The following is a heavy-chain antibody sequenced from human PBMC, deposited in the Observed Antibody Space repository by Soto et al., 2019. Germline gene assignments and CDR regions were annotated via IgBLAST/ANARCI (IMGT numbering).Heavy chain of an antibody. CDR3: AKDNGSGCHWLRVGNASDT. Sequence: QVQLVESGGGVVQPGRSLRLSYAASGFTFSSYGMHWVRQAPGKGLEWVAVISYDGSNKYYADSVKGRLTISRDNSKNTLYLQMNSLRGEDTAVYYCAKDNGSGCHWLRVGNASDTWGQGTMVTVSS. CDR1: GFTFSSYG. CDR2: ISYDGSNK. D-gene: IGHD6-19*01. V-gene: IGHV3-30*18. J-gene: IGHJ3*02.